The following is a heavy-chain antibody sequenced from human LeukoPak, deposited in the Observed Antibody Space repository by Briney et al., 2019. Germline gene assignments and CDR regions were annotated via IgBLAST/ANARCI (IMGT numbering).Heavy chain of an antibody. Sequence: SETLSLTCTGSGGSISSYYWSWIRRPPGKGLEWIGYIYYSGSTNYNPSLKSRVTISVDTSKNQFSLKLSSVTAADTAVYYCATSDYYDSSGYPRDFQHWGQGTLVTVSS. V-gene: IGHV4-59*01. D-gene: IGHD3-22*01. CDR2: IYYSGST. CDR3: ATSDYYDSSGYPRDFQH. CDR1: GGSISSYY. J-gene: IGHJ1*01.